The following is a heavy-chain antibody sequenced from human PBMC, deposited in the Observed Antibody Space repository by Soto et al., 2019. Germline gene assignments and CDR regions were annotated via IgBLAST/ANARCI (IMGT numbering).Heavy chain of an antibody. D-gene: IGHD3-3*01. CDR3: TRSPDITDAFDI. V-gene: IGHV3-64D*08. CDR1: GFTFSSYA. Sequence: GGSLRLSCSASGFTFSSYAMHWVRQAPGKGLEYVSAISSNGGSTYYADSVKGRFTISRDNSKNTLYLQMSSLRAEDTAVYYCTRSPDITDAFDIWGQGTMVTVSS. J-gene: IGHJ3*02. CDR2: ISSNGGST.